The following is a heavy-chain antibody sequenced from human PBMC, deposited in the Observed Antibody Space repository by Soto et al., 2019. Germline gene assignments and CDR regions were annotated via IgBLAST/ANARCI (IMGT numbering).Heavy chain of an antibody. J-gene: IGHJ6*02. CDR3: ARENYYYGMDV. Sequence: EVQLVESGGGLVQPGGSLRLSCAASGFTVSTDWMYWVRQAPGKGLEWVSVIRGGGNTFYADSVEGRFTISRDNSKNTGYLQMNSLRAEDTTVYYCARENYYYGMDVWGQGTTVSVSS. CDR1: GFTVSTDW. CDR2: IRGGGNT. V-gene: IGHV3-66*01.